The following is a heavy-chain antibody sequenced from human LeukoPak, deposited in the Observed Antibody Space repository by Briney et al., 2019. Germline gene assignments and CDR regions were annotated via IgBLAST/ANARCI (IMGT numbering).Heavy chain of an antibody. D-gene: IGHD1-26*01. CDR3: ATDIRSNDAFDI. Sequence: SVKVSCKVSGYTLTELSMHWVRQAPGKGLEWMGGFDPEDGETIYAQKFQGRVTMTEDTSTDTAYMELSSLRSEDTAVYYCATDIRSNDAFDIWGQGAMVTVSS. CDR1: GYTLTELS. J-gene: IGHJ3*02. CDR2: FDPEDGET. V-gene: IGHV1-24*01.